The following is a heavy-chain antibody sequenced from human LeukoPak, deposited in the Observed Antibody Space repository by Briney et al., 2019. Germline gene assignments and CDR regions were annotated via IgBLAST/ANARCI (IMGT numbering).Heavy chain of an antibody. Sequence: ASVKVSCKASGGTFSSYAISWVRQAPGQGLEWMGGIIPTFGTANYAQKFQGRVTITADESTSTAYMELSSLRSEDTAVYYCARDVYCSGTSCYEAADYGYFDYWGQGTLVTVSS. CDR3: ARDVYCSGTSCYEAADYGYFDY. V-gene: IGHV1-69*13. CDR2: IIPTFGTA. D-gene: IGHD2-2*01. J-gene: IGHJ4*02. CDR1: GGTFSSYA.